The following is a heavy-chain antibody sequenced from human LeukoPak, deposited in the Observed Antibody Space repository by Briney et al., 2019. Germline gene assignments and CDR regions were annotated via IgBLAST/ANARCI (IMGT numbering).Heavy chain of an antibody. V-gene: IGHV1-18*01. CDR2: VSTYNDNT. CDR3: AREFDYYDDSGYSEDL. J-gene: IGHJ5*02. CDR1: GYTFTKYG. Sequence: ASVKVSCKVSGYTFTKYGIIWVRQAPGQGLEWMGWVSTYNDNTNYAQNLQGRVTVTKDTSTSTAYMELRSLRSDDTAVYYCAREFDYYDDSGYSEDLWGQGTLVTVSS. D-gene: IGHD3-22*01.